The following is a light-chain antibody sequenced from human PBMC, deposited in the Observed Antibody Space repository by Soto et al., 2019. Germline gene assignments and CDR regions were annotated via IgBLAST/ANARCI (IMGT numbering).Light chain of an antibody. CDR2: WAS. J-gene: IGKJ4*01. Sequence: DIVMTQSPDSLAVSLGERATINCKSSQSVLYSSDNKNYLAWYQQKPGQPPKLLIYWASTRDSGVPDRFSGSGSGADFTLPISSLQAEDVAVYYCQQYYTTLTFGGGTKVEIK. CDR1: QSVLYSSDNKNY. V-gene: IGKV4-1*01. CDR3: QQYYTTLT.